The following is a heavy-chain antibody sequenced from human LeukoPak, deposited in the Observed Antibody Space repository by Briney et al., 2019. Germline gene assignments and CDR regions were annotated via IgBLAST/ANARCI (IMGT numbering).Heavy chain of an antibody. D-gene: IGHD1-26*01. CDR1: GFTFNTYA. V-gene: IGHV3-23*01. CDR3: AKDRDRYSGTYNNWFDP. J-gene: IGHJ5*02. CDR2: ISGSGGST. Sequence: PGGSLRLSCAASGFTFNTYAMSWVRQAPGKGLEWVSAISGSGGSTYYADSVKGRFTISRDNSKNTLYLQMNSLRAEDTAVYYCAKDRDRYSGTYNNWFDPWGQGILVTVSS.